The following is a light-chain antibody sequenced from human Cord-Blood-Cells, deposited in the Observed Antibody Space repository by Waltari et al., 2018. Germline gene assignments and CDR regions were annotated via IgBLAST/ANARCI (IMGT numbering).Light chain of an antibody. CDR2: WAS. V-gene: IGKV4-1*01. J-gene: IGKJ4*01. Sequence: DIVMTQSPDSRAVSLGERATINCKSSQSVVYSSNNKNYLAWYQQKPGQPPKLLIYWASTRESGVPDRFSGSGSGTDFTLTISSLQAEDVAVYYCQQYYSTPLTFGGGTKVEIK. CDR1: QSVVYSSNNKNY. CDR3: QQYYSTPLT.